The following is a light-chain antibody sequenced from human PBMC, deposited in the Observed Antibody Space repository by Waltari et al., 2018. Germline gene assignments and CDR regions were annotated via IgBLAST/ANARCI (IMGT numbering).Light chain of an antibody. J-gene: IGLJ3*02. CDR1: SSNIGSYY. CDR3: ATWEDSLTGWV. CDR2: RNN. Sequence: QSVLTQPPSASGTPGQRVTIPLSGSSSNIGSYYVYWYQQLSGTAPKLLIYRNNERPSGVPDRFSGSKSGTSASLAITGLRSEDEAHYYCATWEDSLTGWVFGGGTKLAVL. V-gene: IGLV1-47*01.